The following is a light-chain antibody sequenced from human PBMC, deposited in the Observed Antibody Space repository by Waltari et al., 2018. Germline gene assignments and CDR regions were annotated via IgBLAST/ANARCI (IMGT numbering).Light chain of an antibody. Sequence: DIQLTQSPSFLSASVGDRVTITCRARQGISAYLAWYQQKPGKAPNLLIYTASTLQSGVPSRISGSGAGTEFTLTISSLQPEDFATYYCQQLNSYPRSFGQGTKLEIK. CDR1: QGISAY. V-gene: IGKV1-9*01. CDR2: TAS. CDR3: QQLNSYPRS. J-gene: IGKJ2*03.